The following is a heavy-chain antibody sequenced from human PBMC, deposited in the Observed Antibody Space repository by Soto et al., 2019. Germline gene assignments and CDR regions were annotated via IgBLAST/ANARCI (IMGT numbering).Heavy chain of an antibody. CDR3: AKVPQWVLRYHDWFFDY. CDR1: GFSFSNSA. Sequence: EVQLLESGGGLVQPGGSLRLSCAVSGFSFSNSAMTWVRQAPGKGLEWVSGISGSGDITYNTDSVKGRFAISRYTSKNVVYIHMRSLRAEDTAVYYCAKVPQWVLRYHDWFFDYWGQGTLVTVSS. D-gene: IGHD3-9*01. CDR2: ISGSGDIT. J-gene: IGHJ4*02. V-gene: IGHV3-23*01.